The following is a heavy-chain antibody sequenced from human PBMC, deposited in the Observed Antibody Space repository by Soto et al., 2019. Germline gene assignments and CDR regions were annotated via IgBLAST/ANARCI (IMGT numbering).Heavy chain of an antibody. D-gene: IGHD7-27*01. V-gene: IGHV3-30-3*01. CDR2: ISYDGSNK. Sequence: QEQLVESGGGVVQPGRSLRLSCAASGFTFSSYAMHWVRQAPGKGLEWVAVISYDGSNKEYADSVKGRFSISRDNSKNTLYLQMSSLRAEDTAVYYCARGDWGSKGLYYFDSWGQGTLVTVSS. CDR1: GFTFSSYA. J-gene: IGHJ4*02. CDR3: ARGDWGSKGLYYFDS.